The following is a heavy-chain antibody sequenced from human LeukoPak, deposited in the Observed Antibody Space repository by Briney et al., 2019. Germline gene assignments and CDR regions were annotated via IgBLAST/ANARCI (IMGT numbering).Heavy chain of an antibody. Sequence: ASVKVSCKASGYTFTSYDINWVRQATGQGLEWMGWMNPNGGNTGYAQKFQGRVTMTRNTSISTAYMELSSLRSEDTAVYYCARGDYDILTGHNYYYGMDVWGQGTTVTVSS. CDR2: MNPNGGNT. V-gene: IGHV1-8*01. J-gene: IGHJ6*02. CDR3: ARGDYDILTGHNYYYGMDV. D-gene: IGHD3-9*01. CDR1: GYTFTSYD.